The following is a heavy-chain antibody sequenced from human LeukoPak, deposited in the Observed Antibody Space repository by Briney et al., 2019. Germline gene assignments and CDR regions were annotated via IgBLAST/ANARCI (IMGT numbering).Heavy chain of an antibody. Sequence: GASVKVSCKASGYTFTGYYMHWVRQAPGQGLEWMGWINPNSGGTNYAQKFQGWVTMTRDTSISTAYMELSRLRSDDTAVYYCARDWDSGSYPRLGYRFDYWGQGTLVTVSS. CDR2: INPNSGGT. J-gene: IGHJ4*02. CDR3: ARDWDSGSYPRLGYRFDY. CDR1: GYTFTGYY. V-gene: IGHV1-2*04. D-gene: IGHD1-26*01.